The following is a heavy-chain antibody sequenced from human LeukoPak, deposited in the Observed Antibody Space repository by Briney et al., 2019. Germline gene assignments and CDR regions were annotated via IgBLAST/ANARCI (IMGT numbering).Heavy chain of an antibody. Sequence: ASVKVSCKASGYTFSSYCMHWVRQAPGQGLEWMGWINPNSGGTNYAQKFQGRVTMTRDTSISTAYMELSRLRSDDTAVYYCARMREKTYYYDSSGYENDAFDIWGQGTMVTVSS. D-gene: IGHD3-22*01. V-gene: IGHV1-2*02. J-gene: IGHJ3*02. CDR1: GYTFSSYC. CDR2: INPNSGGT. CDR3: ARMREKTYYYDSSGYENDAFDI.